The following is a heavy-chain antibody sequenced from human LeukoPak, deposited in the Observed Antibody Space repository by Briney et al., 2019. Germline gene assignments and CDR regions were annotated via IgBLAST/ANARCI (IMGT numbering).Heavy chain of an antibody. D-gene: IGHD3-3*01. Sequence: PGGSLRLSCVASGITVSNVWMSWVRQGTGKGLEWIGRIKSKTDNGTIDYAAPVRGRFTISRDDSENTLYLQMSSLKTEDTAVYYCTTDRLDFWSGYANYYYYYYMDVWGKGTTVTVSS. CDR3: TTDRLDFWSGYANYYYYYYMDV. CDR2: IKSKTDNGTI. CDR1: GITVSNVW. V-gene: IGHV3-15*01. J-gene: IGHJ6*03.